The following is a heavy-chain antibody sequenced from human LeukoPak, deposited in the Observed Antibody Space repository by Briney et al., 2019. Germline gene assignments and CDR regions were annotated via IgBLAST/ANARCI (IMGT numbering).Heavy chain of an antibody. CDR1: GVSISSYY. D-gene: IGHD1-26*01. V-gene: IGHV4-59*01. J-gene: IGHJ6*03. CDR3: ARESGIRSPYYYYMDV. Sequence: SETLSLTCTVSGVSISSYYWSWIRQPPGKGLEWIGYIYYSGSTNYNPSLKSRVTISVDTSKNQFSLKLSSVTAADTAVYYCARESGIRSPYYYYMDVWGKGTTVTVSS. CDR2: IYYSGST.